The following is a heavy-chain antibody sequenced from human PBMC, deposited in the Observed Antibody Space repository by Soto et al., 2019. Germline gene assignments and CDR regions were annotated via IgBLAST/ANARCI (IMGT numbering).Heavy chain of an antibody. CDR1: GFTFNDYY. CDR2: ISVTSAYT. D-gene: IGHD5-18*01. V-gene: IGHV3-11*06. J-gene: IGHJ4*02. CDR3: AITPRSSYGPFDY. Sequence: GGSLRLSCVASGFTFNDYYMSWIRQAPGKGLEWLLYISVTSAYTNYAESVKGRFTISRDNAQNSLYLQMNGLRAEDTALYYCAITPRSSYGPFDYWGRGTLVTVSS.